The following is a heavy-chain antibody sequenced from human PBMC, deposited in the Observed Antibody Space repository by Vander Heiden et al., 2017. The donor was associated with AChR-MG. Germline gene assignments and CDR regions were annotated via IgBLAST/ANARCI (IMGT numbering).Heavy chain of an antibody. V-gene: IGHV1-46*03. Sequence: QVQLVQSGAEVKKPGASVKVSCKASGYTFTSYYMHWVRQAPGQGLEWMGIINPSGGSTSYAQKFQGRVTMTRDTSTSTVYMELSSLRSEDTAVYYCATEYSGYYYDSSGTPQRPTRAFDPWGQGTLVTVSS. CDR1: GYTFTSYY. D-gene: IGHD3-22*01. CDR3: ATEYSGYYYDSSGTPQRPTRAFDP. CDR2: INPSGGST. J-gene: IGHJ5*02.